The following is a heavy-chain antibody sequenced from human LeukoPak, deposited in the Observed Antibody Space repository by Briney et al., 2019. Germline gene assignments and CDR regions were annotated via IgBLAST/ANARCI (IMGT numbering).Heavy chain of an antibody. V-gene: IGHV3-48*03. CDR1: GFTFSSYE. CDR3: ARATRSEQWLAREVDY. D-gene: IGHD6-19*01. J-gene: IGHJ4*02. CDR2: ISSSGSTI. Sequence: PGGSLRLSCAASGFTFSSYEMNWVRQAPGKGLEWVSYISSSGSTIYYADSVKGRFTISRDNAKNSLYLQMNSLRAEDTAVYYCARATRSEQWLAREVDYWGQGTLVTVSS.